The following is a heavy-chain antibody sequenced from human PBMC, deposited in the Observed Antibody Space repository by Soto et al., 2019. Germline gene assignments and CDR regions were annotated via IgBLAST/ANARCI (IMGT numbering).Heavy chain of an antibody. J-gene: IGHJ6*02. CDR3: ARDPNIVVVPAAQYYYSGMDV. CDR2: IIPIFGTA. D-gene: IGHD2-2*01. V-gene: IGHV1-69*06. CDR1: GGTFSSYA. Sequence: QVQLVQSGAEVKKPGSSVKVSCKASGGTFSSYAISWVRQAPGQGLEWMGRIIPIFGTANYAQKFQGRVTITADKSTSTAYMELSSLRSEDTAVYYCARDPNIVVVPAAQYYYSGMDVWGQGTTVTVSS.